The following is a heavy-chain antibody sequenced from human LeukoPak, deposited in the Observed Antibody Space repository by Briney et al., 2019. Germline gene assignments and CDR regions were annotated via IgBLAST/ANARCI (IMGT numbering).Heavy chain of an antibody. CDR1: GGSFTTYY. Sequence: SETLSLTCTVSGGSFTTYYWSWIRQPAGKGLEWIGHIYSSVTANYNPSLKSRVTMSTDTSKNQFSLKLSSVTAADTAIYYCARRSGLTDAFDIWGQGTMVTVSS. CDR2: IYSSVTA. J-gene: IGHJ3*02. V-gene: IGHV4-4*07. D-gene: IGHD3-3*01. CDR3: ARRSGLTDAFDI.